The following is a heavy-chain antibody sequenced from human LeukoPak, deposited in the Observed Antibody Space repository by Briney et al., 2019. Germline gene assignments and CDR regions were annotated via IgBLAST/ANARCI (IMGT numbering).Heavy chain of an antibody. CDR1: GFTVSSNY. D-gene: IGHD6-6*01. J-gene: IGHJ6*02. Sequence: HPGGSLRLSCAASGFTVSSNYMSSGRQAPGKGLEWDSVIYSGGSTYYADSVKGRFTISRHNSNNTLYLQMNSLRAEDTAVYYCAGQYSSSNYYYGMDVWGQGTTVTVSS. CDR2: IYSGGST. CDR3: AGQYSSSNYYYGMDV. V-gene: IGHV3-53*01.